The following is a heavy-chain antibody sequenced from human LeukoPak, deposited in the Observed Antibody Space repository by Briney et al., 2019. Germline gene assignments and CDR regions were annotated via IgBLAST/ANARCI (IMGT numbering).Heavy chain of an antibody. V-gene: IGHV1-2*02. CDR3: ARDHGTIQIWSH. CDR1: GYTFTGYY. CDR2: INPKSGGT. Sequence: GASVKVSCKASGYTFTGYYMHWVRQAPGQGLEWMGGINPKSGGTNYAQKFQGRVTMTRDTSISTAYMELSRLRSDDTAVYYCARDHGTIQIWSHWGEGTLVTVSS. D-gene: IGHD5-18*01. J-gene: IGHJ4*02.